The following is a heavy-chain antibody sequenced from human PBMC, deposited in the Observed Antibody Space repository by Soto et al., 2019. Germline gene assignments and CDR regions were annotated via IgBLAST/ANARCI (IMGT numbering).Heavy chain of an antibody. Sequence: ASVKVSCKASGYTFTSYGISWVRQAPGQGLEWMGWISAYNGNTNYAQKLQGRVTMTTDTSTSTAYMELSSLRAEDTAVYYCARSYSTHYYYYMDVWGKGTTVTVSS. V-gene: IGHV1-18*01. J-gene: IGHJ6*03. D-gene: IGHD6-13*01. CDR3: ARSYSTHYYYYMDV. CDR2: ISAYNGNT. CDR1: GYTFTSYG.